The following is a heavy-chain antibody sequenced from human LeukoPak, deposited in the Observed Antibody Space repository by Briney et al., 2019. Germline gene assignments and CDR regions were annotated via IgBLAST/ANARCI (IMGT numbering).Heavy chain of an antibody. CDR2: ISGSGGST. Sequence: GGSLRLSCAASGFTFSSYGMHWVRQAPGKGLEWVSAISGSGGSTYYADSVKGRFTISRDNSKNTLYLQMNSLRAEDTAVYYCAKARSLYSGYDRGGRGYFDYWGQGTLVTVSS. J-gene: IGHJ4*02. V-gene: IGHV3-23*01. CDR3: AKARSLYSGYDRGGRGYFDY. D-gene: IGHD5-12*01. CDR1: GFTFSSYG.